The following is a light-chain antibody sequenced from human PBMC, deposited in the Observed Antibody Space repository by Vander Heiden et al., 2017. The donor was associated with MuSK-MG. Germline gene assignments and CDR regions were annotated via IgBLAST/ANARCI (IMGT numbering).Light chain of an antibody. CDR2: SNK. Sequence: QSVLPQPPSASGTPGQRVTISCSGSSSNIGSNTVNGYQQRSGTAPNLLVYSNKQRSSGVPDRFCGAKYGTTATVTTTGLQAEEEADYYCAAEDDSRNDLVFGGGTKRTVL. CDR3: AAEDDSRNDLV. J-gene: IGLJ2*01. CDR1: SSNIGSNT. V-gene: IGLV1-44*01.